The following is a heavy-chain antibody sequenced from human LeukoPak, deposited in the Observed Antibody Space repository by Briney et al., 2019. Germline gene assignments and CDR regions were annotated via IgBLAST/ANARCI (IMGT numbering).Heavy chain of an antibody. V-gene: IGHV6-1*01. J-gene: IGHJ4*02. Sequence: SQTLSLTCAISGDTVSSNRAAWNWIRQSPSRGLEWLGRTYYRSKWYSDYAVSVQSRITINSDTSNNQFSLHLNSVTPEDTAVYYCVRGGSGSSGYYFDDWGQGTLVTVSS. CDR2: TYYRSKWYS. CDR1: GDTVSSNRAA. CDR3: VRGGSGSSGYYFDD. D-gene: IGHD1-26*01.